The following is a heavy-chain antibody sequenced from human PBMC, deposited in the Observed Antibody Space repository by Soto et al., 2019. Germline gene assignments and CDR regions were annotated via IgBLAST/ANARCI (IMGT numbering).Heavy chain of an antibody. CDR1: GFTVSSNY. Sequence: GGSLRLSCAASGFTVSSNYMSWVRQAPGKGLEWVSVIYSGGSTYYADSVKGRFTISSDNSKNTLSLQMNSLRAEDTAVDYCARVNLAVAFNNWGQGTMVTVSS. V-gene: IGHV3-53*01. CDR3: ARVNLAVAFNN. J-gene: IGHJ4*02. CDR2: IYSGGST. D-gene: IGHD6-19*01.